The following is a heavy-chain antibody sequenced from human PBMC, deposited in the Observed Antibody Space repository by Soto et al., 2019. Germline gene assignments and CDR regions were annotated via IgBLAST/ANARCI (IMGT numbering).Heavy chain of an antibody. CDR1: GFTFSSYS. CDR2: ISSSSSTI. D-gene: IGHD4-17*01. J-gene: IGHJ4*02. Sequence: EVQLVESGGGLVQPGGSLRLSCAASGFTFSSYSMNWVRQALGKGLEWVSYISSSSSTIYYADSVKGRFTISRDNAKNSLYLQMNSLRDEDTAVYYCARADPYGDYEIDYWGQGTLVTVSS. V-gene: IGHV3-48*02. CDR3: ARADPYGDYEIDY.